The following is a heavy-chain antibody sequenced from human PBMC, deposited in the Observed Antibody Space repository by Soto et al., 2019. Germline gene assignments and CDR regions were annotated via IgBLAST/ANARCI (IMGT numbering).Heavy chain of an antibody. CDR1: GFTFSRHG. D-gene: IGHD4-17*01. J-gene: IGHJ4*02. V-gene: IGHV3-33*01. Sequence: QVQLVESGGGVVQPGTSLRLSCAASGFTFSRHGMHWVRHTPGKGLEWLAVILNDASGHWYADSVKGRFTISRDNFENTLYLQMNALRLEDTAMYDCARDDDYPDNGFDYWGQGTLVTVSS. CDR3: ARDDDYPDNGFDY. CDR2: ILNDASGH.